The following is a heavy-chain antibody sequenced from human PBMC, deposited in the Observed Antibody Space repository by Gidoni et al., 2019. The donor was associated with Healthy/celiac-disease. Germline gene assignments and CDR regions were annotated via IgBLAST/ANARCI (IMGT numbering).Heavy chain of an antibody. D-gene: IGHD3-10*01. V-gene: IGHV4-39*01. CDR1: GGSISSSRYY. Sequence: QLQLQESGPGLVKPSETLSLTCPVSGGSISSSRYYWGWIRQPTEKGLEWIGSIYYSGSTYYNPSLKSRVTIAVDTSKNQFSLKLSSVTAADTDVYYCVRVVQGVIWYWGQGTLVTVSS. CDR3: VRVVQGVIWY. J-gene: IGHJ4*02. CDR2: IYYSGST.